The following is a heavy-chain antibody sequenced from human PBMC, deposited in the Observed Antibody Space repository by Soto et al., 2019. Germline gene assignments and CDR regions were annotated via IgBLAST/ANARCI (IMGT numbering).Heavy chain of an antibody. CDR1: GFTFSSYA. V-gene: IGHV3-23*01. D-gene: IGHD3-9*01. CDR2: ISGSGGST. J-gene: IGHJ4*02. Sequence: EVQLLESGGGLVQPGGSLRLSCAASGFTFSSYAMSWVRQAPGKGLEWVSAISGSGGSTYYADSVKGRFTISRANSKNALYLQMTSLRAEDTAVYYCANLDNDILPGPYEDFDYWGQGTLVTVSS. CDR3: ANLDNDILPGPYEDFDY.